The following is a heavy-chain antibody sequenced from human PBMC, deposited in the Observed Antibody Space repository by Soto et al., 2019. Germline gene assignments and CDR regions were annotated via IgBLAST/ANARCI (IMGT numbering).Heavy chain of an antibody. D-gene: IGHD6-19*01. CDR3: ARTPGIAVAGTELDYYFDY. CDR1: GFSFSSYD. J-gene: IGHJ4*02. CDR2: IIGNSGTT. Sequence: LRLSCVASGFSFSSYDMSWVRQAPGKGLEWVSFIIGNSGTTYYADSVKGRFTISRDNSKNTLYLQMNSLRAEDTAVYYCARTPGIAVAGTELDYYFDYWGQGTLVTVSS. V-gene: IGHV3-23*01.